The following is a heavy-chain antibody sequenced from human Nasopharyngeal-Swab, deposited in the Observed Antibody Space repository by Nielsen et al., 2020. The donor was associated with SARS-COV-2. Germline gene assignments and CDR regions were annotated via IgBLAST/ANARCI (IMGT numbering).Heavy chain of an antibody. CDR1: GFTFSSYS. J-gene: IGHJ4*02. CDR2: ISSSSSTI. Sequence: GESLKISCAASGFTFSSYSMNWVRQAPGKGLEWVSYISSSSSTIYYADPVKGRFTISRDNAKNSLYLQMNSLRAEDTAVYYCVLIQGTASLGSSPNFDYWGQGTLVTVSS. D-gene: IGHD3-16*01. V-gene: IGHV3-48*01. CDR3: VLIQGTASLGSSPNFDY.